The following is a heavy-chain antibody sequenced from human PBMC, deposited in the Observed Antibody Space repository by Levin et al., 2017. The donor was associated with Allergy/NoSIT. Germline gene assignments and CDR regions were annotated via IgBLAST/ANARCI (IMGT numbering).Heavy chain of an antibody. CDR1: GGSIRTSSYY. CDR3: ARRLLRAPTEWLLGNWYFDL. CDR2: IYYSGYT. D-gene: IGHD3-3*01. J-gene: IGHJ2*01. V-gene: IGHV4-39*01. Sequence: SETLSLTCTVSGGSIRTSSYYWGWIRQPPGKGLEWIGSIYYSGYTYYRPFLRSRVTISIDTSRNQFSLNLNSLIAADTAVYYCARRLLRAPTEWLLGNWYFDLWGRGTLVTVSS.